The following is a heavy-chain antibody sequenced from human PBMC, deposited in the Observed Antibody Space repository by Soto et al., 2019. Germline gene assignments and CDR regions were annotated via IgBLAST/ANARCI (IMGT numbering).Heavy chain of an antibody. J-gene: IGHJ4*02. D-gene: IGHD3-10*01. CDR3: ARGNDYGDY. Sequence: ASVKVSCKASGYTFTSYGITWVRQAPGQGLEWMGWISAYNGNRNYAQKIQARVTMTTDTSTNTAYMELRSLRSDDTAVYYCARGNDYGDYWGQGTLVTVSS. CDR2: ISAYNGNR. V-gene: IGHV1-18*01. CDR1: GYTFTSYG.